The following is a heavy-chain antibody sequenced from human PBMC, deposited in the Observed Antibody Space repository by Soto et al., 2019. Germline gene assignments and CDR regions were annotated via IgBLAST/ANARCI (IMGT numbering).Heavy chain of an antibody. J-gene: IGHJ5*02. CDR1: GFSFSTPGVG. V-gene: IGHV2-5*02. CDR3: VSGSFPNWFDP. D-gene: IGHD3-10*01. Sequence: QITLKESGPTLVKPTQTLTLTCTFSGFSFSTPGVGVGWIRQPPGEALEWLALIYWDDDRRYSPSLRSRLTITKDTSKNQVVLTTTNMDPVDTATYYCVSGSFPNWFDPWGRGILVTVSS. CDR2: IYWDDDR.